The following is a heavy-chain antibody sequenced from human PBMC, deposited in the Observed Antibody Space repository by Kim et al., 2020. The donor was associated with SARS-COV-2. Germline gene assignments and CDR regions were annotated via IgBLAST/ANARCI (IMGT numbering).Heavy chain of an antibody. CDR1: GYSFTSYW. CDR2: IDPSDSYT. J-gene: IGHJ6*02. D-gene: IGHD3-10*01. Sequence: GESLKISCKGSGYSFTSYWISWVRQMPGKGLEWMGRIDPSDSYTNYSPSFQGHVTISADKSISTAYLQWSSLKASDTAMYYCASLYGSGSSLTPYGSNYYYYGMDVWGQGTTVTVSS. V-gene: IGHV5-10-1*01. CDR3: ASLYGSGSSLTPYGSNYYYYGMDV.